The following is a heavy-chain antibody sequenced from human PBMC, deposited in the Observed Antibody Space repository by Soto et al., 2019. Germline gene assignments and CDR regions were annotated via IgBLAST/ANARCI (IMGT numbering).Heavy chain of an antibody. Sequence: PGESLKISCKGFGYSSTTYWISWVRQMPGKGLEWMGRIDPGDSYTNYSPSFQGHVTISADKSISTAYLQWSSLKASDTAMYYCARRSTTGTTNYYYYGMDVWGQGTTVTVSS. V-gene: IGHV5-10-1*01. D-gene: IGHD1-1*01. CDR3: ARRSTTGTTNYYYYGMDV. CDR1: GYSSTTYW. CDR2: IDPGDSYT. J-gene: IGHJ6*02.